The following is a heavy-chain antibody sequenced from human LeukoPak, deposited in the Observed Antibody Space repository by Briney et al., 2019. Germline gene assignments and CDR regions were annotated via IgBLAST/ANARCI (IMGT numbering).Heavy chain of an antibody. CDR2: ISYDGSNK. D-gene: IGHD3-3*01. Sequence: PGRSLRLSCAASGFTFSSYGMHWVRQAPGKGLEWVAVISYDGSNKYYADSVKGRFTISRDNSKNTLYLQMNSLRDEDTAVYYCAKVYGFWSGFDYWGQGTLVTVSS. V-gene: IGHV3-30*18. J-gene: IGHJ4*02. CDR1: GFTFSSYG. CDR3: AKVYGFWSGFDY.